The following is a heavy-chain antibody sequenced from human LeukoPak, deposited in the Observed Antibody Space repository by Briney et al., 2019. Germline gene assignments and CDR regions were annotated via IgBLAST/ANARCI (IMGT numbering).Heavy chain of an antibody. CDR3: ARGSRDGYNHFDY. J-gene: IGHJ4*02. CDR2: IYYSGST. V-gene: IGHV4-59*01. Sequence: SETLSLTCTISGGSITSYHWSWIRQPPGTGLEWIGYIYYSGSTNYNPSLKSRVTISVDTSKNQFSLNLRSVTAADTAVYYCARGSRDGYNHFDYWGQRTLVTVSS. CDR1: GGSITSYH. D-gene: IGHD5-24*01.